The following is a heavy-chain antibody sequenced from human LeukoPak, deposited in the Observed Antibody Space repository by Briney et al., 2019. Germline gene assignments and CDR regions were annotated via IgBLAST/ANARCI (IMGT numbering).Heavy chain of an antibody. Sequence: GGSLRLPCEASGFSFSAAWMTWVRQAPGKGLEWVATIKNDGSDKYYVDSVKGRFTLSRDNAKNLVYLQMDSLRVEDTAVYYCVNLGYSDGGQGTLVTVSS. CDR1: GFSFSAAW. CDR2: IKNDGSDK. D-gene: IGHD5-12*01. CDR3: VNLGYSD. V-gene: IGHV3-7*01. J-gene: IGHJ4*02.